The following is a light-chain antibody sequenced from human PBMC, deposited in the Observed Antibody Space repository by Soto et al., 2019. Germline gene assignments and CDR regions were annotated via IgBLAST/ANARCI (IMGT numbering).Light chain of an antibody. Sequence: QSALTQPASVSGSPGQSITISCTGTNSDVGGFNYVSWYQQNPGKAPKLLIFEVRNRPSGISNRFSGSKSGTTASLTISGLQAEDEADYYCTSYTTSSTYVFGPGTKVTVL. CDR3: TSYTTSSTYV. J-gene: IGLJ1*01. CDR1: NSDVGGFNY. V-gene: IGLV2-14*01. CDR2: EVR.